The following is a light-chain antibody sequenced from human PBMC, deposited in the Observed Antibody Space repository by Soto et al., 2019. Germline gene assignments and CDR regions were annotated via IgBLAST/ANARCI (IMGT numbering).Light chain of an antibody. CDR3: QQYNNWPLT. Sequence: EIVMTQSPATLSVSPGERATLSCRASQSVSSTLAWYQQKPGQAPRLLVYCASTRATGIPARFSGSGSGTEVTLTISSLQSEDFAVYYCQQYNNWPLTFGQGTRLEIK. J-gene: IGKJ5*01. CDR1: QSVSST. CDR2: CAS. V-gene: IGKV3-15*01.